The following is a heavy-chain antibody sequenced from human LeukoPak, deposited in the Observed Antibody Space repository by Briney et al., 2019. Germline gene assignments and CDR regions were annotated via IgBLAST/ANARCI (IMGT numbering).Heavy chain of an antibody. Sequence: GGSLRLSCVVSGFSLSNYGIHWVRQAPGKGLEWVTFMQFDGSIEFYADSVKGRFSMSRDNSKNTAFLQMSGLRTEDTAVYYCARDRDTAIMVVTLIDYWGRGTLVTVSS. CDR3: ARDRDTAIMVVTLIDY. CDR2: MQFDGSIE. D-gene: IGHD5-18*01. CDR1: GFSLSNYG. V-gene: IGHV3-30*02. J-gene: IGHJ4*02.